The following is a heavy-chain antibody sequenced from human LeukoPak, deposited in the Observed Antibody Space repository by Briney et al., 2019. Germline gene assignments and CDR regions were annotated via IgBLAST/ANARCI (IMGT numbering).Heavy chain of an antibody. CDR3: ARERIAADTYAIIDY. J-gene: IGHJ4*02. V-gene: IGHV1-18*01. Sequence: ASVKVSCKASGYTFTSYGISWVRQAPGQGVEWMGWISAYNGNTNYAQKLQGRVTMTTDTSTSTAYMELRSLRSDDTAVYYCARERIAADTYAIIDYWGQGTLVTVSS. D-gene: IGHD6-13*01. CDR1: GYTFTSYG. CDR2: ISAYNGNT.